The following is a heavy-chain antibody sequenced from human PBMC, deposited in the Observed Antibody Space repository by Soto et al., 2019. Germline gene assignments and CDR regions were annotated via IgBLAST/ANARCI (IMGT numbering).Heavy chain of an antibody. V-gene: IGHV1-24*01. CDR1: GYTLTELS. D-gene: IGHD3-22*01. CDR2: FDPEDGET. Sequence: ASXKVSCKVSGYTLTELSMHWVRQAPVKGLEWMGGFDPEDGETIYAQKFQGRVTMTEDTSTDTAYMELSSLRSEDTAVYYCATTGKSSGYYSLFFDYWGQGTLVTVS. J-gene: IGHJ4*02. CDR3: ATTGKSSGYYSLFFDY.